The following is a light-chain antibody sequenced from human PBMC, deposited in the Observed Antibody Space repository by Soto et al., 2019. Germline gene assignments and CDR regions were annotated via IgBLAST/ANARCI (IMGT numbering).Light chain of an antibody. J-gene: IGKJ2*01. CDR2: LGS. V-gene: IGKV2-28*01. CDR3: MQALQTPLYT. Sequence: DIVMTQSPLSLPVTPGEPASISCRSSQSLLHSNGYNYWDWYLQKPGQSPQLLIYLGSNRASGVPDRVSGSGSGTDFTLKISRVEAEDVGVYYCMQALQTPLYTFGQGTKLEIK. CDR1: QSLLHSNGYNY.